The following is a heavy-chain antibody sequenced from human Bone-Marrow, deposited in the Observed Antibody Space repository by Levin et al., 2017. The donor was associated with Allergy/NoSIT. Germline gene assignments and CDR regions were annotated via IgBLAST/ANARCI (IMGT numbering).Heavy chain of an antibody. CDR1: GFTFSDRA. CDR3: ARDRRALLGTGDNGFDL. J-gene: IGHJ5*02. Sequence: GESLKISCAASGFTFSDRAMHWVRQAPGKGLEWVAVTSYDGKRKFYANSVQGRFTISRDNVKNTLYLQMNSLRRDDTALYYCARDRRALLGTGDNGFDLWGQGTLVTVSS. V-gene: IGHV3-30*04. D-gene: IGHD2/OR15-2a*01. CDR2: TSYDGKRK.